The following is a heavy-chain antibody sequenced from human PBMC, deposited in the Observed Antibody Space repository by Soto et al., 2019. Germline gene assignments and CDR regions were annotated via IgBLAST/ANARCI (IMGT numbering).Heavy chain of an antibody. V-gene: IGHV3-23*01. D-gene: IGHD3-3*01. CDR3: AKHRIGDGYGVDV. CDR2: ISGSGGST. J-gene: IGHJ6*02. CDR1: GFTFSNYA. Sequence: EVQLLESGGGLVQPGGSLRLSCAASGFTFSNYAMSWVRQALGKGLDWVSAISGSGGSTYYADSVKGRFTISRDNSKNTLYLQMNSLRAEDTAVYYCAKHRIGDGYGVDVWGQGTTVTVSS.